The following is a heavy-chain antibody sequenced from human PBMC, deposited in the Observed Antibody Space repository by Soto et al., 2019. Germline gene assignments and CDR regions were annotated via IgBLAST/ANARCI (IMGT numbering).Heavy chain of an antibody. CDR3: ARLELDDYIWGSYRYYFDY. CDR2: IYYSGST. V-gene: IGHV4-39*02. CDR1: GGSISSSSYY. Sequence: QLQLQESGPGLVKPSETLSLTCTVSGGSISSSSYYWGWIRQPPGKGLEWIGSIYYSGSTYYNPSLKSRVTISVDTSKNHFSLKLSSVTAADTAVYYCARLELDDYIWGSYRYYFDYWGQGTLVTVSS. D-gene: IGHD3-16*02. J-gene: IGHJ4*02.